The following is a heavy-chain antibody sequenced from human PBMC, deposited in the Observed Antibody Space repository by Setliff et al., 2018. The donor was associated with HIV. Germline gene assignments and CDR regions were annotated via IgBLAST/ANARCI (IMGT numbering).Heavy chain of an antibody. CDR3: ARDQDNSGWSYYYYYYAMDV. CDR2: INPSDGST. Sequence: ASVKVSCKASGYTFTSYYMDWVRQAPGQGLEWVGIINPSDGSTSYAQKFQGRVTMTRDTSASTAYMELSSLRSEDTAVYYCARDQDNSGWSYYYYYYAMDVWGQGTTVTVSS. J-gene: IGHJ6*02. CDR1: GYTFTSYY. D-gene: IGHD6-19*01. V-gene: IGHV1-46*01.